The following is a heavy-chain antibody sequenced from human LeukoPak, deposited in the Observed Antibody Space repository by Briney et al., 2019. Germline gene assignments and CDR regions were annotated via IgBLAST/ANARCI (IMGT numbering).Heavy chain of an antibody. CDR2: ISAYNGNT. CDR1: GYTFTSYG. Sequence: GASVKVSCKASGYTFTSYGISWVRQAPGQGLEWMGWISAYNGNTNYAQKLQGRVTITTDESTSTAYMELSSLISEDTAVYYCARDPDQTYYYDRSGGWGQGTLVTVSS. D-gene: IGHD3-22*01. J-gene: IGHJ4*02. V-gene: IGHV1-18*01. CDR3: ARDPDQTYYYDRSGG.